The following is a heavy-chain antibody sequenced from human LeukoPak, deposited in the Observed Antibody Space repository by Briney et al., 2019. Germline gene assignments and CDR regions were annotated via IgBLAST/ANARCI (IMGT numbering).Heavy chain of an antibody. CDR3: ARGSYYDILTGPYYFDY. Sequence: PGGSLRLSCAASGFTFSNYAMNCVRQAPGKGLEWVSGINWNGGSTGYADSVKGRFTISRDNAKNSLYLQMNSLRAEDTALYYCARGSYYDILTGPYYFDYWGQGTLVTVSS. J-gene: IGHJ4*02. CDR2: INWNGGST. D-gene: IGHD3-9*01. CDR1: GFTFSNYA. V-gene: IGHV3-20*04.